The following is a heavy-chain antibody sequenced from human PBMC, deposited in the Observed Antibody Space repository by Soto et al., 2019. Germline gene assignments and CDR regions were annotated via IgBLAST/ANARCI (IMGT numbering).Heavy chain of an antibody. V-gene: IGHV5-51*01. Sequence: GESLKISWQGSGYSFTTYWIGWVRQMPGKGLEWMGIIYPGNSDIRYSPSFQGQVTISADKSISTAYLKWSGLKASDTAMYYCARLGIWSYGMDVWGQGTTVTVSS. CDR3: ARLGIWSYGMDV. J-gene: IGHJ6*02. CDR2: IYPGNSDI. D-gene: IGHD3-16*01. CDR1: GYSFTTYW.